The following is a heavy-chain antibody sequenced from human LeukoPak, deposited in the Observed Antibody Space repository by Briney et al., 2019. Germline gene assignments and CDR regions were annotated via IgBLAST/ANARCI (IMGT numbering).Heavy chain of an antibody. CDR3: AKVRGGYDAAGWFDP. CDR2: ISGSGGST. D-gene: IGHD5-12*01. V-gene: IGHV3-23*01. J-gene: IGHJ5*02. Sequence: GGSLRLSCAASGFTFSSYAMRWVRQAPGKGLEWVSAISGSGGSTYYADSVKGRFTISRDNSKNTLYLQMNSLRAEDTAVYYCAKVRGGYDAAGWFDPWGQGTLVTVSS. CDR1: GFTFSSYA.